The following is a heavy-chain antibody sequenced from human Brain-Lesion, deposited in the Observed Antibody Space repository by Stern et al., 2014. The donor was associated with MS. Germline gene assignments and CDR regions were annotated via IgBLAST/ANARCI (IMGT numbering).Heavy chain of an antibody. J-gene: IGHJ5*02. CDR3: AGEEDIRYCSGGSCTGNWFDP. CDR2: IYYSGNT. CDR1: GGSVSSTSYA. D-gene: IGHD2-15*01. Sequence: MQLVESGPGLVKPSETLSLTCTVAGGSVSSTSYAWAWIRQPPGKGLEWIGTIYYSGNTYYSPSLKSRLTLSLATSKNQFSPQRGSVTAADTAVYYCAGEEDIRYCSGGSCTGNWFDPWGQGTLVTVSS. V-gene: IGHV4-39*01.